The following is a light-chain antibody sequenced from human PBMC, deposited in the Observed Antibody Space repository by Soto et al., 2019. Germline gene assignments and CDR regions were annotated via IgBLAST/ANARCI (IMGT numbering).Light chain of an antibody. Sequence: QSVLTQPPSVSGAPGQRVIISCTGSRSHNGGAYDVHLYRQLPGTAPRLLISGSTNRPSGPPDRFSGAKSGTSASLAITGLQAEDEADYYCQSYDSSLTTYVFGTGTKVTVL. CDR3: QSYDSSLTTYV. CDR2: GST. V-gene: IGLV1-40*01. CDR1: RSHNGGAYD. J-gene: IGLJ1*01.